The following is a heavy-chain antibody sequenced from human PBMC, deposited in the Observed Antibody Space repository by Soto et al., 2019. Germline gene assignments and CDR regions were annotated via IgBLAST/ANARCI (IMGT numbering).Heavy chain of an antibody. D-gene: IGHD3-10*01. CDR3: ARWTTIVGVADAAWAYYSGVYV. CDR2: IIPRFGTA. CDR1: GGTFSSYA. J-gene: IGHJ6*02. Sequence: SVKVSCKASGGTFSSYAISWVRQAPGQGLQWLGGIIPRFGTANYAQRFQGRVTITADESASTAYMELSSLRSEDTAVYYCARWTTIVGVADAAWAYYSGVYVWGQGT. V-gene: IGHV1-69*13.